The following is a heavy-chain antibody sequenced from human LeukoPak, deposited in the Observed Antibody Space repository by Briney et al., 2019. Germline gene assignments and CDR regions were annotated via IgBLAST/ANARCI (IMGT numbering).Heavy chain of an antibody. J-gene: IGHJ5*02. CDR2: INHSGST. D-gene: IGHD6-6*01. Sequence: SETLSLTCAVYGGSFSGYYWSWIRQPPGKGLEWIGEINHSGSTNYNPSLKSRVTISVDTSKNQFSLKLSSVTAADTAVYYCARRSYSSSTYNWFDPWGQGTLVAVSS. CDR3: ARRSYSSSTYNWFDP. V-gene: IGHV4-34*01. CDR1: GGSFSGYY.